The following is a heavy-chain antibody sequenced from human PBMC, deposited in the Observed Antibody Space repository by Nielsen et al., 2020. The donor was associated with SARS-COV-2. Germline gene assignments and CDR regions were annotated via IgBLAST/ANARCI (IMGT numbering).Heavy chain of an antibody. CDR3: ARGRIMDCSGGSCYSSPLGY. V-gene: IGHV3-21*01. D-gene: IGHD2-15*01. Sequence: WLRQPPGKGLEWVSSISSSNSYIYYADSVKGRFTISRDNAKNSLYLQMNSLRAEDTAVYYCARGRIMDCSGGSCYSSPLGYWGQGTLVTVSS. J-gene: IGHJ4*02. CDR2: ISSSNSYI.